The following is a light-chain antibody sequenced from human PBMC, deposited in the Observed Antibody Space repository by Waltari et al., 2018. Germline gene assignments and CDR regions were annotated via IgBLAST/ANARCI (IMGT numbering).Light chain of an antibody. J-gene: IGKJ2*03. Sequence: EIVLTQSLATLSLSPGERATLSCRASQSVSSSLAWYQQKPGQAPRLLIYGASNRATGIPDRFSGRGSGTDFTFTISSLEPADVAVYYCLQRSNWPYSFGQGTKVEIK. CDR1: QSVSSS. CDR2: GAS. CDR3: LQRSNWPYS. V-gene: IGKV3-15*01.